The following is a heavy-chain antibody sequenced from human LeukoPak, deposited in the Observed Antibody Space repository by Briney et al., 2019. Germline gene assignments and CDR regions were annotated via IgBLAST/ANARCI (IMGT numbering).Heavy chain of an antibody. J-gene: IGHJ3*02. CDR3: ARHDYYDSAAHGI. Sequence: GGSLRLSCAASGFTFSSYNMNWIRQAPGKGLEWVSYISSSSSTIYYADSVKGRFTISRDNAKNSLYLQMNSLRAEDTAMYYCARHDYYDSAAHGIWGQGTMVTVSS. D-gene: IGHD3-22*01. CDR1: GFTFSSYN. CDR2: ISSSSSTI. V-gene: IGHV3-48*01.